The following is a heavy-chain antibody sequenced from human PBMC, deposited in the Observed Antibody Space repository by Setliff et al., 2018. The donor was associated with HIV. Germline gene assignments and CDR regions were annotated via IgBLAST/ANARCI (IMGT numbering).Heavy chain of an antibody. CDR1: GYTFTSYY. Sequence: GASVKVSCKASGYTFTSYYVHFVRQAPGQGPEWMGIINPNGGSTNYAQKFQGRVAMNADTSTNTVYMELSSLRSEDTAIYYCARGGPGSSFGYDWFDPWAREPRSPSPQ. J-gene: IGHJ5*02. V-gene: IGHV1-46*01. D-gene: IGHD5-18*01. CDR3: ARGGPGSSFGYDWFDP. CDR2: INPNGGST.